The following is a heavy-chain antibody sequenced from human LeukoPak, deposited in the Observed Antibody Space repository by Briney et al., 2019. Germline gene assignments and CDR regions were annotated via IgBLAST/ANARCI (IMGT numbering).Heavy chain of an antibody. CDR1: GGTFSSYA. CDR3: ASDNYYDSSGYQFDAFDI. CDR2: IIPIFGTA. J-gene: IGHJ3*02. D-gene: IGHD3-22*01. Sequence: SVKVSCKAPGGTFSSYAISWVRQAPGQGLEWMGGIIPIFGTANYAQKFQGRVTITADESTSTAYMELSSLRSEDTAVYYCASDNYYDSSGYQFDAFDIWGQGTMVTVSS. V-gene: IGHV1-69*01.